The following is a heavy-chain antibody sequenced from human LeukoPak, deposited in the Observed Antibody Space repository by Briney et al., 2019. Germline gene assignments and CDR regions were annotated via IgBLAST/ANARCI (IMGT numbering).Heavy chain of an antibody. CDR2: IHYSGRT. CDR3: ARGGFLDPFDP. CDR1: GGSISGYH. J-gene: IGHJ5*02. Sequence: SETLSLTCTVSGGSISGYHWNWIRQPPGKGLEWIGYIHYSGRTNYSPSLKSRVTISVDTSKNQFSPKLISVTAADTAVYYCARGGFLDPFDPWGQGTLVTVSS. D-gene: IGHD1-1*01. V-gene: IGHV4-59*01.